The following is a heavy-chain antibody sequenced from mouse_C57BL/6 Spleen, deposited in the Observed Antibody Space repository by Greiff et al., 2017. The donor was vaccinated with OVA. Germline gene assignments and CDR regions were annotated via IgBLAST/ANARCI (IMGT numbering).Heavy chain of an antibody. D-gene: IGHD1-1*01. Sequence: VQLQQSGAELARPGASVKMSCKASGYTFTSYTMHWVKQRPGQGLEWIGYINPSSGYTKYNQKFKDKATLTADKSSSTAYMQLSSLTSEDSAVYYCAREGSSYVYFDDWGQGTTLTVSS. V-gene: IGHV1-4*01. CDR1: GYTFTSYT. CDR2: INPSSGYT. J-gene: IGHJ2*01. CDR3: AREGSSYVYFDD.